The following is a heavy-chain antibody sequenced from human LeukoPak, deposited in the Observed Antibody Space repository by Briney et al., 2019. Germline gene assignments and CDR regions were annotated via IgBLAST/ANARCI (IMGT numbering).Heavy chain of an antibody. CDR3: ATDIVVVVAATPEAFDI. J-gene: IGHJ3*02. D-gene: IGHD2-15*01. CDR2: INPNSGGT. V-gene: IGHV1-2*02. Sequence: ASVKVSCKASGYTFTGYYMHWVRQAPGQGLEWMGWINPNSGGTNYAQKFQGRVTMTGDTSISTAYMELSRLRSDDTAVYYCATDIVVVVAATPEAFDIWGQGTMVTVSS. CDR1: GYTFTGYY.